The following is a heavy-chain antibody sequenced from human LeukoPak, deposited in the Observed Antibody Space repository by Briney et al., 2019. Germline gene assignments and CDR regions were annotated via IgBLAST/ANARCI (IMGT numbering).Heavy chain of an antibody. Sequence: GGSLRLSCAASGFTFDDYGMSWVRQAPGKGLEWVSGINWNGGSTGYADSVKGRFTISGDNAKNSLYLQMNSLRAEDTALYYCARVDSYDDDYYYMDVWGKGTTVTVSS. V-gene: IGHV3-20*04. CDR1: GFTFDDYG. J-gene: IGHJ6*03. CDR2: INWNGGST. CDR3: ARVDSYDDDYYYMDV. D-gene: IGHD5-18*01.